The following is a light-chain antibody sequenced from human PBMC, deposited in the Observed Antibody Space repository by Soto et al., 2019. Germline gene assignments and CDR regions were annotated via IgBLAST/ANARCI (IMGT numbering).Light chain of an antibody. CDR3: SSYTSRSTYV. V-gene: IGLV2-14*01. Sequence: QSALTQPASVSGSPGQSITISCTGTSSDVGGYNYVSWYQQHPGKAPKRMIYDVSNRPSGVSNRFSGSKSGNTASLTISGLHAEDEADYYCSSYTSRSTYVFGTGTKLTVL. CDR1: SSDVGGYNY. CDR2: DVS. J-gene: IGLJ1*01.